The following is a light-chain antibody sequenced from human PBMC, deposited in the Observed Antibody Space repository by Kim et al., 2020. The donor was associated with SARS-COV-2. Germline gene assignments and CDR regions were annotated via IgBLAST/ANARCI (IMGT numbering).Light chain of an antibody. J-gene: IGKJ1*01. Sequence: DVVMTQSPLSLPVTPGEPASISCRSSQSLLHNNGYNFLEWYLQKPVQSPQLLIYLGSNRASGVPDRFSGSGSGTDFTLKISRVEAEDVGVYYCMQALQSRTFGQGTKVDIK. CDR1: QSLLHNNGYNF. V-gene: IGKV2-28*01. CDR3: MQALQSRT. CDR2: LGS.